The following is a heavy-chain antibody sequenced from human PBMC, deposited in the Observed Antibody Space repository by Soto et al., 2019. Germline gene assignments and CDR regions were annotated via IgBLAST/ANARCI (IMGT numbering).Heavy chain of an antibody. CDR3: ARETKYYDFWSGDPSDYCYGMDV. CDR2: IYYSGST. CDR1: GGSVSSGSYY. Sequence: QVQLQESGPGLVKPSETLSLTCTVSGGSVSSGSYYWSCIRQPPGNGLEWIGYIYYSGSTNYNPCDERGATSSVDTSKNQISLKLSSVTAADTAVYYCARETKYYDFWSGDPSDYCYGMDVWGQGTTFTVSS. V-gene: IGHV4-61*01. D-gene: IGHD3-3*01. J-gene: IGHJ6*02.